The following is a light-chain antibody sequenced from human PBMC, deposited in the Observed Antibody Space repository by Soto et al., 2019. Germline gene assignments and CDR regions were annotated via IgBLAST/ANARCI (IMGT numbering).Light chain of an antibody. CDR3: QSYDDSLNVYV. CDR1: SSNIGAGYN. V-gene: IGLV1-40*01. Sequence: QSVLTQPPSVSGAPGQRVTISCTGSSSNIGAGYNVHWYQQLPGTAPKLLISGNTNRPSGVPDRFSGSKSGTSASLAITGLQAEDEADYYCQSYDDSLNVYVLGNGTKVT. CDR2: GNT. J-gene: IGLJ1*01.